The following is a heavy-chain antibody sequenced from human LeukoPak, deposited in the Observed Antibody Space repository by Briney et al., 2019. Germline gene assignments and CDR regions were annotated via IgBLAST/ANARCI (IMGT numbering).Heavy chain of an antibody. V-gene: IGHV3-21*01. D-gene: IGHD3-10*01. CDR1: GFTFSSYS. J-gene: IGHJ5*02. CDR3: ARGLYYYGSVNWFDP. CDR2: ISSSSSYI. Sequence: GGSLRLSCAASGFTFSSYSMNWVRQAPGKGLEWVSSISSSSSYIYYADSVKGRFTISRDNAKNSLYLQMNSLRAEDTAVYYCARGLYYYGSVNWFDPWGQGTLVTVSS.